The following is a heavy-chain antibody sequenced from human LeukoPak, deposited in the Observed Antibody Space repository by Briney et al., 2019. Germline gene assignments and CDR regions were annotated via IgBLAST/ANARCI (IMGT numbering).Heavy chain of an antibody. CDR1: GGTFSSYA. V-gene: IGHV1-69*04. D-gene: IGHD6-13*01. Sequence: ASVNVSCKASGGTFSSYAISWVRQAPGQGLEWMGRIIPILGIANYAQKFQGRVTITADKSTSTAYMELSSLRSEDTAVYYCARETALAPKGYYGMDVWGQGTTVTVSS. CDR2: IIPILGIA. J-gene: IGHJ6*02. CDR3: ARETALAPKGYYGMDV.